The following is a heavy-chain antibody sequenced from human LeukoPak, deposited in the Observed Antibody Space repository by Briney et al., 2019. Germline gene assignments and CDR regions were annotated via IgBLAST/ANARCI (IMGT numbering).Heavy chain of an antibody. CDR1: GFTFSSYA. CDR3: ARDSRDMITFGGVKDY. CDR2: ISYDGSNK. Sequence: GGSLRLSCAASGFTFSSYAMHWVRQAPGKGLEWVAVISYDGSNKYYADSVKGRFTISRDNSKNTLYLQMNSLRAEDTAVYYCARDSRDMITFGGVKDYWGQGTLVTVSS. J-gene: IGHJ4*02. D-gene: IGHD3-16*01. V-gene: IGHV3-30-3*01.